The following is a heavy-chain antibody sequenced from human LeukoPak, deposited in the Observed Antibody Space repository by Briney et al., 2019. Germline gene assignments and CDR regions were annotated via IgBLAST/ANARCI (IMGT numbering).Heavy chain of an antibody. CDR2: IKQDGSEK. V-gene: IGHV3-7*01. CDR1: GFTFGFYW. CDR3: ARDQGTIYGSGSNAFDI. D-gene: IGHD3-10*01. Sequence: PGGSLRLSCVASGFTFGFYWMAWVRQAPGKGLEWVANIKQDGSEKYYVDSARGRFTISRDNAKNSLYLQMNSLRAQDTAVYYCARDQGTIYGSGSNAFDIWGQGTTVTVSS. J-gene: IGHJ3*02.